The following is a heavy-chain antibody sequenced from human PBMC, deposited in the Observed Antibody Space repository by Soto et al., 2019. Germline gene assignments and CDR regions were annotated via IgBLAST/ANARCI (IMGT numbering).Heavy chain of an antibody. Sequence: ASVKVSCKASGYTFTSYDINWVRQATGQGLEWMGWMNPNSGNTGYAQKFQGRVTMTRNTSISTAYMELSSLRSEDTAVYYCARGARTGYCSGGSCRDHYYYYYYMDVWGKGTTVTVSS. D-gene: IGHD2-15*01. CDR1: GYTFTSYD. J-gene: IGHJ6*03. CDR3: ARGARTGYCSGGSCRDHYYYYYYMDV. V-gene: IGHV1-8*01. CDR2: MNPNSGNT.